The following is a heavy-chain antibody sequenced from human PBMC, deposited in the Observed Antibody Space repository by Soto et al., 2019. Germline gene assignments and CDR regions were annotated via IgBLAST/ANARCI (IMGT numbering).Heavy chain of an antibody. V-gene: IGHV4-61*08. J-gene: IGHJ5*02. CDR1: GGSVSSGDYY. CDR2: IYYSGST. D-gene: IGHD5-18*01. Sequence: SETLSLTCTVSGGSVSSGDYYWSWIRQPPGKGLEWIGYIYYSGSTNYNPSLKSRVSISLDTSKNQFSLRLTSVTAADTAVYYCARIPVDTYMINWFDPWGQGTLVTVPQ. CDR3: ARIPVDTYMINWFDP.